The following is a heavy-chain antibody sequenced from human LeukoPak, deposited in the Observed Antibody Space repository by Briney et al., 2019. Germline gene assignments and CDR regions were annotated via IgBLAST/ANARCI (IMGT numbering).Heavy chain of an antibody. J-gene: IGHJ4*02. CDR1: GFTYRTFA. CDR2: ISFDGSNQ. D-gene: IGHD5-24*01. CDR3: ATQAEGYNSYFDY. Sequence: GSLRLSCTASGFTYRTFAMHWVRQAPGKGLEWVASISFDGSNQYAADSVKGRFTISRDKSKNTLYLQMNNLRTEDTAVYYCATQAEGYNSYFDYWGQGTLVTVSS. V-gene: IGHV3-30*04.